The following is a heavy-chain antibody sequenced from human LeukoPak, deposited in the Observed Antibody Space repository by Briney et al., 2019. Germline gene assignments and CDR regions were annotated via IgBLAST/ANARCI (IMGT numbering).Heavy chain of an antibody. V-gene: IGHV3-23*01. CDR3: AKAADGYNYNYFYYMDV. Sequence: GGSLRLSCAASGFTFSISAMSWVRQAPGKGLEWVSGISGSGGSTYYAGSVKGRFTIPRDNSKNTLYLQVSSLRAEDTAIYYCAKAADGYNYNYFYYMDVWGKGTTVTVSS. J-gene: IGHJ6*03. D-gene: IGHD5-24*01. CDR1: GFTFSISA. CDR2: ISGSGGST.